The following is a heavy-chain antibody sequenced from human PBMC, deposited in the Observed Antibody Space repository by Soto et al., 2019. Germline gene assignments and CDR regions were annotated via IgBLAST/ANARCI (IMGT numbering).Heavy chain of an antibody. Sequence: SQTLSLTCAIPGDNVSSNSSSWNWIRQSPSRGLEWLGRTYYRSKWYNDYAVSVKSRITINPDTSKNQFSLQLNSVTPEDTAVYYCARGSAVSNRSKGYRGATNTWFDPWGQGTLVTVSP. CDR2: TYYRSKWYN. V-gene: IGHV6-1*01. D-gene: IGHD1-26*01. CDR1: GDNVSSNSSS. J-gene: IGHJ5*02. CDR3: ARGSAVSNRSKGYRGATNTWFDP.